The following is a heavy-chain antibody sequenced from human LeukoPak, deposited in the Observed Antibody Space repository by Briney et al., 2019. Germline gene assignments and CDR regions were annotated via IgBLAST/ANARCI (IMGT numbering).Heavy chain of an antibody. D-gene: IGHD6-13*01. CDR2: ISAYNGNT. Sequence: ASVKVSCKASGYTFTSYGISWVRQAPGQGLEWMGWISAYNGNTNYAQKLQGRVTMTTDTSTSTAYMELRSQRSDDTAVYYCASNEGAAGSHPFDYWGQGTLVTVSS. J-gene: IGHJ4*02. CDR3: ASNEGAAGSHPFDY. CDR1: GYTFTSYG. V-gene: IGHV1-18*01.